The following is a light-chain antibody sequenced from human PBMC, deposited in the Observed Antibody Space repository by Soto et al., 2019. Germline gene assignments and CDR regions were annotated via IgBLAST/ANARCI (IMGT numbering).Light chain of an antibody. J-gene: IGKJ5*01. V-gene: IGKV1-33*01. CDR2: DAT. CDR3: QHYHNFPIT. Sequence: DIHMTQSTSSLSASVGYRVTIACQATQDIRKYLNWYQQRPGKAPKILIYDATNLEKGVPSRFSGSGYGADFNFTISNLQPEDIATYFCQHYHNFPITFGQGTRLEIK. CDR1: QDIRKY.